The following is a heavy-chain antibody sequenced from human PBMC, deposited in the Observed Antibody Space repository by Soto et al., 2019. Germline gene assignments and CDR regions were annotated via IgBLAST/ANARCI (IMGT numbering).Heavy chain of an antibody. V-gene: IGHV4-31*03. CDR2: IYDSGST. CDR1: GGSITSGGYY. CDR3: ARKHAGYFYGSDY. D-gene: IGHD3-10*01. Sequence: SETLSLTCTVSGGSITSGGYYWSWIRQHPGKGLEWLGYIYDSGSTFYNPSLKSRITLSVDTSKNQFSLKLSSVTVADTAVYFCARKHAGYFYGSDYSGPGTLVTVSS. J-gene: IGHJ4*02.